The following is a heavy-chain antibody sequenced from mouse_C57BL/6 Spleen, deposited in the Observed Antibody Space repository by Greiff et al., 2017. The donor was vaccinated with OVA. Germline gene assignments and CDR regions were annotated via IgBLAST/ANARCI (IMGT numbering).Heavy chain of an antibody. CDR1: GFTFSSYA. V-gene: IGHV5-4*01. J-gene: IGHJ2*01. D-gene: IGHD1-1*01. CDR3: AREGYYGSSYRNYFDY. CDR2: ISDGGSYT. Sequence: DVMLVESGGGLVKPGGSLKLSCAASGFTFSSYAMSWVRQTPEKRLEWVATISDGGSYTYYPDNVKGRFTISRDNAKNNLYLQMSHLKSEDTAMYYCAREGYYGSSYRNYFDYWGQGTTLTVSS.